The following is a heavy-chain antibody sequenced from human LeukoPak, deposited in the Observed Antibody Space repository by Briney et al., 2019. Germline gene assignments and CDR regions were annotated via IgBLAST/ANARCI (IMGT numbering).Heavy chain of an antibody. CDR2: ISYDGSNK. Sequence: PGGSLRPSCAASGFTFSSYGMHWDRQAPGKGLEWVAVISYDGSNKYYADSVKGRFTISRDNSKNTPYLQMNSLRAEDTAVFDCVNGESFYSDYGFDYWGQGTLVTVSS. V-gene: IGHV3-30*03. CDR1: GFTFSSYG. CDR3: VNGESFYSDYGFDY. J-gene: IGHJ4*02. D-gene: IGHD4-11*01.